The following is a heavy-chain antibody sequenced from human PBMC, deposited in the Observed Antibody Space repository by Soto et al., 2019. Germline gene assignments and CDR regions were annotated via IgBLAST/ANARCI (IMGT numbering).Heavy chain of an antibody. CDR3: ARRYGRYFDY. CDR1: GGSISSYY. J-gene: IGHJ4*02. D-gene: IGHD4-17*01. CDR2: IYYSGST. V-gene: IGHV4-59*08. Sequence: QVQLQESGPGLVKPSETLSLTCTVSGGSISSYYWSWIRQPPGKGLEWIGYIYYSGSTTYNPSLKSRVTISVDTSKNQFSLKLSSVTAADTAVYYCARRYGRYFDYWGQGTLVTVSS.